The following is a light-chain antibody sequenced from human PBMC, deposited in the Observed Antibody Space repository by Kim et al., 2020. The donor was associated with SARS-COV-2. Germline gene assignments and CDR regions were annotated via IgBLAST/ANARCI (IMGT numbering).Light chain of an antibody. V-gene: IGKV1D-13*01. Sequence: AIQLTQSPSSLSASVGDRVTITCRATQGISSALAWYQQKPGKAPKLLIYDASSLESGVPSRFSGSGSGTDFTLTISSLQPEDFATYYCQQFNNYRPTFGQGTRLEIK. CDR3: QQFNNYRPT. J-gene: IGKJ5*01. CDR2: DAS. CDR1: QGISSA.